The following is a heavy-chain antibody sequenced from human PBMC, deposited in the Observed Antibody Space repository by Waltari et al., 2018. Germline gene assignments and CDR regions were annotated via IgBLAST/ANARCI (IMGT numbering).Heavy chain of an antibody. D-gene: IGHD6-19*01. CDR3: ARARQWLDAFDI. J-gene: IGHJ3*02. V-gene: IGHV1-46*04. CDR1: GYTFTSYY. CDR2: SRPSSSST. Sequence: QVQLVQSGAEVKKPGASVKVSCKASGYTFTSYYMHWVRQAPGQGLEWMWISRPSSSSTNFRQKLQGQGTMTMNTSKSTVYMELGWLSLGDKGVYYCARARQWLDAFDIWGQGKNGTVAS.